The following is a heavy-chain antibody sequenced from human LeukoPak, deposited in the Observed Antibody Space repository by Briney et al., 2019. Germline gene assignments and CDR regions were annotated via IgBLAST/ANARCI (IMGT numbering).Heavy chain of an antibody. J-gene: IGHJ4*02. CDR2: IYSGGST. V-gene: IGHV3-53*01. Sequence: GGSLRLSCAASGFTVSSNYMSWVRQAPGKGLEWVSVIYSGGSTYYADSVKGRFTISRDNSKNTLYLQMNSLRAEDTAVYYCARGGNNHYYHTPNREGTDYWGQGTLVTVSS. CDR3: ARGGNNHYYHTPNREGTDY. D-gene: IGHD3-22*01. CDR1: GFTVSSNY.